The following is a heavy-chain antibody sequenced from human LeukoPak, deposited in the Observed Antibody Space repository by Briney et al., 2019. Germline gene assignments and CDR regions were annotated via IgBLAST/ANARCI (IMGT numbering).Heavy chain of an antibody. Sequence: GGSLRLSCAASGFTFSGYWMSWVRQAPGKGLECVANIKQDGSEKYYVDSVKGRFTISRDNAENSLFLQMNSLRAEDTAVYYCAKSRKYSSSPQFYFDYWGQGTLVTASS. CDR2: IKQDGSEK. J-gene: IGHJ4*02. CDR1: GFTFSGYW. CDR3: AKSRKYSSSPQFYFDY. V-gene: IGHV3-7*01. D-gene: IGHD6-6*01.